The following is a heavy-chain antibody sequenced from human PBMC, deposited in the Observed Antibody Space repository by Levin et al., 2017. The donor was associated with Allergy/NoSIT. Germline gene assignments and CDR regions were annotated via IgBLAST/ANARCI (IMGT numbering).Heavy chain of an antibody. D-gene: IGHD2-2*01. CDR1: GGSISSSSYY. V-gene: IGHV4-39*01. Sequence: SETLSLTCTVSGGSISSSSYYWGWIRQPPGKGLEWIGSIYYSGSTYYNPSLKSRVTISVDTSKNQFSLKLSSVTAADTAVYYCASTVYCSSTSCYHSLFDPWGQGTLVTVSS. CDR2: IYYSGST. CDR3: ASTVYCSSTSCYHSLFDP. J-gene: IGHJ5*02.